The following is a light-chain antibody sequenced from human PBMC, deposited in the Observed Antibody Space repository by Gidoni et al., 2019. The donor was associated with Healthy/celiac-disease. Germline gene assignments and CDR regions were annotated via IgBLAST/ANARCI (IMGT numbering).Light chain of an antibody. CDR2: GAS. J-gene: IGKJ4*01. CDR3: QQYGSSPGVT. CDR1: QSVSSSY. Sequence: ELVLTKSPGTLSLSPGERATLSCRASQSVSSSYFAWYQQKPGQAPRLLIYGASSRATGIPDRFSGSGSGTDFTLTISRLEPEDFAVYYCQQYGSSPGVTFGGGTKVEIK. V-gene: IGKV3-20*01.